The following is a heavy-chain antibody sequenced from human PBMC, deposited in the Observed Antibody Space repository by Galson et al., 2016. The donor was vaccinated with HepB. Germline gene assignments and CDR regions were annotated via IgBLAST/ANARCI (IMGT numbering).Heavy chain of an antibody. V-gene: IGHV4-61*08. D-gene: IGHD5-12*01. Sequence: SETLSLTCTVSGGSISSGGYYWSWIRQSPGKGLEWIAYIHDSGSATHNPSLRGRDTISVDRSKNEFSLRLTAVTAADTAVYYCARDQSYSSGYQSFDSWGQGILVTVSS. CDR2: IHDSGSA. J-gene: IGHJ4*02. CDR3: ARDQSYSSGYQSFDS. CDR1: GGSISSGGYY.